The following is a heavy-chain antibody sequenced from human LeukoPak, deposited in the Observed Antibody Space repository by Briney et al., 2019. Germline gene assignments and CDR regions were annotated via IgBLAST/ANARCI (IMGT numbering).Heavy chain of an antibody. CDR3: ARVGSGGSGGAFDI. CDR2: ISAYNGNT. CDR1: GYTFTSYG. Sequence: ASVKVSCKASGYTFTSYGISWVRQAPGQGLEWMGWISAYNGNTNYTQKLQRRVTMTTDTYTSTAYIALRSLRSDDTAVYYCARVGSGGSGGAFDIWGQGTMVTVSS. V-gene: IGHV1-18*01. J-gene: IGHJ3*02. D-gene: IGHD2-15*01.